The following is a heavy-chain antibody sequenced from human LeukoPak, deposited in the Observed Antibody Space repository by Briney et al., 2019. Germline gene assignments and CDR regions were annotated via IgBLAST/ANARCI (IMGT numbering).Heavy chain of an antibody. CDR2: INSDGSST. J-gene: IGHJ6*04. CDR1: GFTFSSYW. V-gene: IGHV3-74*01. CDR3: AELSITMIGGV. Sequence: GGSLRLSCAASGFTFSSYWMHWVRQAPGKGLVWVSRINSDGSSTSYADSVKGRFTISRDNAKNSLYLQMNSLRAEDTAVYYCAELSITMIGGVWGKGTTVTISS. D-gene: IGHD3-10*02.